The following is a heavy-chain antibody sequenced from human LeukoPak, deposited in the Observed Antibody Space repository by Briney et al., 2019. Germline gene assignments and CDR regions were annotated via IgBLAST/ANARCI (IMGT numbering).Heavy chain of an antibody. D-gene: IGHD5-18*01. CDR3: ARDGKTAMASSYYYGMDV. CDR1: EFTFSSYG. CDR2: ISGSGGST. V-gene: IGHV3-23*01. Sequence: GGSLRLSCAASEFTFSSYGMSWVRQAPGKGLEWVSSISGSGGSTQYADSVQGRFAISRDNSKNTLYLQMNSLRVEDTAVYYCARDGKTAMASSYYYGMDVWGQGTTVTVSS. J-gene: IGHJ6*02.